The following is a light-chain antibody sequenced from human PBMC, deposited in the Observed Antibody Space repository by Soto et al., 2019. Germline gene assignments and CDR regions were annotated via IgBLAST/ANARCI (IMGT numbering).Light chain of an antibody. J-gene: IGLJ1*01. CDR3: CSYASSSTYV. V-gene: IGLV2-23*01. Sequence: QSVLTQPASVSGSPGQSITISCTGTSSDVGNYNLVSWYQHDPGKAPKLLIYEGNKRPSGVSDRFSGSKSGNTASLTISGLQAEDEADYYCCSYASSSTYVFGTGTKVTVL. CDR2: EGN. CDR1: SSDVGNYNL.